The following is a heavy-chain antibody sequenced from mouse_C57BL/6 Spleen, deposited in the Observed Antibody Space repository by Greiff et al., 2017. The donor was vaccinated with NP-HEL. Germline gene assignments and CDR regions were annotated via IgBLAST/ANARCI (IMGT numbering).Heavy chain of an antibody. Sequence: QVHVKQSGAELVRPGASVTLSCKASGYTFTDYEMHWVKQTPVHGLEWIGAIDPETGGTAYNQKFKGKAILTADKSSSTAYMELRSLTSEDSAVYYCTREELLWPFAYWGQGTLVTVSA. CDR3: TREELLWPFAY. D-gene: IGHD2-1*01. V-gene: IGHV1-15*01. CDR2: IDPETGGT. J-gene: IGHJ3*01. CDR1: GYTFTDYE.